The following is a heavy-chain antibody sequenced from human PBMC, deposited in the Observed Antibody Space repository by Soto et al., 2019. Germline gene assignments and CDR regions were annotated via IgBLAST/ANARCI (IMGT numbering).Heavy chain of an antibody. CDR3: ARGISGYYYSSGYYPGPRNTYYYYGMDV. D-gene: IGHD3-22*01. J-gene: IGHJ6*02. Sequence: SVKVSCKASGGTFSSYAISWVRQAPGQGLEWMGGIIPIFGTANYAQKFQGRVTITADESTSTAYMELSSLRSEDTAVYYCARGISGYYYSSGYYPGPRNTYYYYGMDVWGQGTTVTVSS. V-gene: IGHV1-69*13. CDR2: IIPIFGTA. CDR1: GGTFSSYA.